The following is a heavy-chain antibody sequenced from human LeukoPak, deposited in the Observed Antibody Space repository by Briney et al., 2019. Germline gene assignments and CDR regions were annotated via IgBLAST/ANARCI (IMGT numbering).Heavy chain of an antibody. Sequence: PGGSLRLSCAASGFTFSSYSMNWVRQAPGKGLEWVSSISSSSSYIYYADSVKGRFTISRDNAKNSLYLQMNSLRAEDTAVYYCARDWGTTVTTRFDYWGQGTLVTVSS. D-gene: IGHD4-17*01. J-gene: IGHJ4*02. V-gene: IGHV3-21*01. CDR3: ARDWGTTVTTRFDY. CDR2: ISSSSSYI. CDR1: GFTFSSYS.